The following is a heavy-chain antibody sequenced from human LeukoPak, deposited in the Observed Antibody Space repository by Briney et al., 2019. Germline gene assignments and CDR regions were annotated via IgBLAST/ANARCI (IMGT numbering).Heavy chain of an antibody. CDR2: ITGIGDST. D-gene: IGHD1-1*01. Sequence: GGSLRLSCTVSGFTFRDYAMGWVRQAPGKGLEWVSTITGIGDSTYYADSVGGRFSISRDNSKNTLFLQMNSLRAEDTATYYCAKTTRHHDAFDIWGQGTMVTVSS. CDR1: GFTFRDYA. CDR3: AKTTRHHDAFDI. J-gene: IGHJ3*02. V-gene: IGHV3-23*01.